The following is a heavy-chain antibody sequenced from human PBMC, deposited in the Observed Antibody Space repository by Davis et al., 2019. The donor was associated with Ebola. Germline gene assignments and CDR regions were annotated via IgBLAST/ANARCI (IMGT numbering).Heavy chain of an antibody. Sequence: GGSLRLSCAASGFTFSSYGMHWVRQAPGKGLEWVAVTSYDGSKNFFADFVQGRFTISRDNSKDTLFLQMNSLRHEDTAVYYCSRGALRSFDWSNNDAFDIWGQGTMVTVSS. V-gene: IGHV3-30*03. J-gene: IGHJ3*02. CDR2: TSYDGSKN. CDR1: GFTFSSYG. D-gene: IGHD3-9*01. CDR3: SRGALRSFDWSNNDAFDI.